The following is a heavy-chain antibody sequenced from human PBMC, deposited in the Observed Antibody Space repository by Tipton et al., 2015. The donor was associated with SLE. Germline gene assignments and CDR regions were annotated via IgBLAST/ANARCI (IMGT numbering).Heavy chain of an antibody. J-gene: IGHJ3*02. D-gene: IGHD6-13*01. CDR2: INHSGSA. CDR1: GGSIRSSSYY. Sequence: TLSLTCTVSGGSIRSSSYYWSWIRQPPGKGLEWIGDINHSGSANYNPSLKSRVTISVDTSKNQFSLKLSSVTAADTAVYYCARSSGYSSSWYKAFDIWGQGTMVTVSS. V-gene: IGHV4-61*05. CDR3: ARSSGYSSSWYKAFDI.